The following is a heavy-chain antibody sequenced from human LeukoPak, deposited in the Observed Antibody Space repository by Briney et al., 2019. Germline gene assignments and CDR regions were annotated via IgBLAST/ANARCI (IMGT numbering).Heavy chain of an antibody. D-gene: IGHD3-10*01. CDR2: IWNDGSDD. Sequence: GGSLRLSCAASGFSFSSYGMHWVRQAPGKGLEWVAVIWNDGSDDYYKDSVKGRFTISRDNSKNTLYMQMNSLRPEDTAVYYCVRPIDNGSGSYYFPYWGQGTLVTVSS. CDR1: GFSFSSYG. V-gene: IGHV3-33*01. J-gene: IGHJ4*02. CDR3: VRPIDNGSGSYYFPY.